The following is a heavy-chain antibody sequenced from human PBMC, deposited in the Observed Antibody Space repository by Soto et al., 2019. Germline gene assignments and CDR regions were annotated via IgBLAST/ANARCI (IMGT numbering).Heavy chain of an antibody. J-gene: IGHJ4*02. D-gene: IGHD3-10*01. CDR2: IKQDGSEK. Sequence: GGSLRLSCAASGFTFSSYWMSWVRQAPGKGLEWVANIKQDGSEKYYVDSVKGRFTISRDNAKNSLYLQMNSLRAEDTAVYYCARVVLPYYGSGSYYNRPFYFDYWGQGTLVTVSS. CDR1: GFTFSSYW. V-gene: IGHV3-7*01. CDR3: ARVVLPYYGSGSYYNRPFYFDY.